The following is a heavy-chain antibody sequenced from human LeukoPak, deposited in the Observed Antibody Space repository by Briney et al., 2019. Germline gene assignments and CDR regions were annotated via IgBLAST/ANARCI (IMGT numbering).Heavy chain of an antibody. Sequence: GGSLRLSCAASGFTFDDHGMHWVRQAPGKGLEWVAVISYDGSNKYYADSVKGRFTISRDNSKNTLYLQMNSLRAEDTAVYYCAKGSATTVSEPDYWGQGTLVTVSS. J-gene: IGHJ4*02. CDR3: AKGSATTVSEPDY. CDR2: ISYDGSNK. V-gene: IGHV3-30*18. D-gene: IGHD4-17*01. CDR1: GFTFDDHG.